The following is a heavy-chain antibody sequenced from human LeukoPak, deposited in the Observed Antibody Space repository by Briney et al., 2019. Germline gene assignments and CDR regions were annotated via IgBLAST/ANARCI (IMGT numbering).Heavy chain of an antibody. D-gene: IGHD1-20*01. Sequence: ASVKVSCKASGGTFSSYAISWVRQAPGQGLEWMGGIIPIFGTANYAQKFQGRVTITADESTSTAYMELRSLRSDDTAVYYCASVTGTTGRGTYYFDYWGQGTLVTVSP. J-gene: IGHJ4*02. CDR2: IIPIFGTA. V-gene: IGHV1-69*13. CDR1: GGTFSSYA. CDR3: ASVTGTTGRGTYYFDY.